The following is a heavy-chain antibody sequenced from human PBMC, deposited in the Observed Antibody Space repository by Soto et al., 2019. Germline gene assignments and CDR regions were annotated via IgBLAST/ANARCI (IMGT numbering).Heavy chain of an antibody. CDR3: ARSHDILTGYSSPHFDY. Sequence: QVQLQESGPGLVKPSETLSLTCTVSGDSISSYYWSWIRQPPGKGLEWIGYIYYSGSTNYNPSLKSRVTISVDTSKNQFSLKLSSVTAADTAVYYCARSHDILTGYSSPHFDYWGQGPLVTVSS. V-gene: IGHV4-59*01. J-gene: IGHJ4*02. D-gene: IGHD3-9*01. CDR1: GDSISSYY. CDR2: IYYSGST.